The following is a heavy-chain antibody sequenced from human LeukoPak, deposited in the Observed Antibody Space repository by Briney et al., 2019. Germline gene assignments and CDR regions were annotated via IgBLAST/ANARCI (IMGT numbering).Heavy chain of an antibody. J-gene: IGHJ6*02. CDR3: ARRRIADWNYHYYYYGMDV. Sequence: ASVKVSCKASGYTFTSYGISWVRQAPGQGLEWMGWISAYNGNTNYAQKFQGRVTMTRDTSISTAYMELSRLRSDDTAVYCCARRRIADWNYHYYYYGMDVWGQGTTVTVSS. CDR2: ISAYNGNT. V-gene: IGHV1-18*01. CDR1: GYTFTSYG. D-gene: IGHD1-7*01.